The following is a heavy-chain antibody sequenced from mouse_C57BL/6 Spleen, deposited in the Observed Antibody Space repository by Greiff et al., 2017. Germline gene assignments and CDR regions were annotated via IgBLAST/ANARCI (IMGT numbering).Heavy chain of an antibody. CDR3: ARNRGYSNYGYAMDY. CDR1: GFSLTSYG. J-gene: IGHJ4*01. D-gene: IGHD2-5*01. Sequence: VKLMESGPGLVQPSQSLSITCTVSGFSLTSYGVHWVRQSPGKGLEWLGVIWSGGSTDYNAAFISRLSISKDNSKSQVFFKMNSLQADDTAIYYCARNRGYSNYGYAMDYWGQGTSVTVSS. V-gene: IGHV2-2*01. CDR2: IWSGGST.